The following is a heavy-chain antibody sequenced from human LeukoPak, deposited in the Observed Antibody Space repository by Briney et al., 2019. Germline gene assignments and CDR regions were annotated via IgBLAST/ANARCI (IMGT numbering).Heavy chain of an antibody. CDR1: ELTVSDYY. Sequence: GGSLRLSCAASELTVSDYYMSWIRQAPGKGLEWVSYISSSGSTIYYADSVKGRFTISRDNAKNSLYLQMNSLRAEDTAVYYCARTYYDFWSGYYFYFDYWGQGTLVTVSS. CDR3: ARTYYDFWSGYYFYFDY. V-gene: IGHV3-11*01. J-gene: IGHJ4*02. CDR2: ISSSGSTI. D-gene: IGHD3-3*01.